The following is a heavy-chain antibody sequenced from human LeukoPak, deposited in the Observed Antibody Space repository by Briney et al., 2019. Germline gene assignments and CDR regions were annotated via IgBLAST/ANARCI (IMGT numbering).Heavy chain of an antibody. J-gene: IGHJ6*03. D-gene: IGHD3-10*01. CDR3: ARDFRDTMVRVYYYYYMDV. V-gene: IGHV3-11*04. CDR1: GFTFSDYY. Sequence: GGSLRLSCAASGFTFSDYYMSWIRQAPGKGLEWVSYISSSGSTIYYADSVKGRFTISRDNAKNSLYLQMNSLRAEDTAVYYCARDFRDTMVRVYYYYYMDVWGKGTTVTISS. CDR2: ISSSGSTI.